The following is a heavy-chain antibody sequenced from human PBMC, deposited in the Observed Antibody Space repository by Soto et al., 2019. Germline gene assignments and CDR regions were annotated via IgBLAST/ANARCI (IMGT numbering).Heavy chain of an antibody. CDR2: ISAYNGNT. D-gene: IGHD6-6*01. CDR1: GYTFTSYG. CDR3: ARDYSQLLYYYGMDV. V-gene: IGHV1-18*04. J-gene: IGHJ6*02. Sequence: ASVKVSCKASGYTFTSYGISWVRQAPGQGLEWMGWISAYNGNTNYAQKLQGRVTMTTDTSTSTAYMELRSLRSDDTAVYYCARDYSQLLYYYGMDVWGQGTTVTVSS.